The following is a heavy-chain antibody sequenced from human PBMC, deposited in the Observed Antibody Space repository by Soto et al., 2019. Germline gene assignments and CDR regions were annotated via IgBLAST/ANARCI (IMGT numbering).Heavy chain of an antibody. J-gene: IGHJ5*02. CDR1: GGTFSSYA. D-gene: IGHD4-4*01. V-gene: IGHV1-69*06. Sequence: SVKVSCKASGGTFSSYAISWVRQAPGQGLEWMGGIIPIFGTANYAQKFQGRVTITADKSTSTAYMELSSLRSEDTAVYYCASETSYDYSNYMWFDPWGQGTLVTVSS. CDR2: IIPIFGTA. CDR3: ASETSYDYSNYMWFDP.